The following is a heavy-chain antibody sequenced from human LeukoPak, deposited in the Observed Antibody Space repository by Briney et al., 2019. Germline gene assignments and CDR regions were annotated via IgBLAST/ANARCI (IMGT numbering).Heavy chain of an antibody. V-gene: IGHV1-18*01. J-gene: IGHJ4*02. Sequence: GASVKVSCKASSYTFTSYGITWMRQAPGQGLEWMGWISADNGNTNYAQKLQSRVTMTTDTSTSTAYMELRSLRSDDTAVYYCARVLVVAATWFDYWGQGTLVTVSS. D-gene: IGHD2-15*01. CDR2: ISADNGNT. CDR3: ARVLVVAATWFDY. CDR1: SYTFTSYG.